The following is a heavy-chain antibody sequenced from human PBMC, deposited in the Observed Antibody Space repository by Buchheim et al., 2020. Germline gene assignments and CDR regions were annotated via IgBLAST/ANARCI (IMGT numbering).Heavy chain of an antibody. CDR1: GFTFSSYS. D-gene: IGHD3-10*01. CDR2: ISSSSSYI. CDR3: ARDQDYYGSGSYWGYFDY. V-gene: IGHV3-21*01. Sequence: EVQLVESGGGLVQPGGSLRLSCAASGFTFSSYSMNWVRQAPGKGLEWVSSISSSSSYIYYADSEKGRVTISRDHAKQPLYFQMNSLRAEDTAVYYCARDQDYYGSGSYWGYFDYWGQGTL. J-gene: IGHJ4*02.